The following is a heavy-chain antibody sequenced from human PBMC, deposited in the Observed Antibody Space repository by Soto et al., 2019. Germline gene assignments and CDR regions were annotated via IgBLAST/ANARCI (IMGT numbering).Heavy chain of an antibody. CDR1: GGTFSSYT. J-gene: IGHJ4*02. Sequence: QVQLVQSGAEVKKPGSSVKVSCKASGGTFSSYTISWVRQAPGQGLEWMGRIIPILGIANYAQKFQGRVTITADKSTSTAYRELSSLRSEDRAVYYCPRDSSGLDYWGQGTLVTVSS. CDR3: PRDSSGLDY. V-gene: IGHV1-69*08. CDR2: IIPILGIA. D-gene: IGHD6-19*01.